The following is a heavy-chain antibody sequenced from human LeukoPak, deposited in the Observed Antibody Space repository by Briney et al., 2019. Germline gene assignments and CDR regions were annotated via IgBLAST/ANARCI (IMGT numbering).Heavy chain of an antibody. J-gene: IGHJ4*02. D-gene: IGHD5-24*01. CDR1: GFTFSSYS. CDR2: ISYDGSNK. Sequence: PGGSLRLSCAASGFTFSSYSMHWVRQAPGKGLEWVAVISYDGSNKYYADSVKCRFTISRDNAKNTLYLQMNSLRADDPAVYYSATFVEMATIVFDYWGQGPLVTVSS. V-gene: IGHV3-30-3*01. CDR3: ATFVEMATIVFDY.